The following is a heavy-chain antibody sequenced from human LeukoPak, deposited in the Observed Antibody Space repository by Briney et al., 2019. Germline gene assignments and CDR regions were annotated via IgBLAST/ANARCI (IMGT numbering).Heavy chain of an antibody. Sequence: SETLSLTCTVSGGSISSGSYYWSWIRQPAGKGLEWIGRIYASGSTNYNPSLKRRVTMSVDTSKKQFSLKLSSVTAADTAMYYCVREGGITAAGTLYCYFDLWGRGTLVTVSS. CDR1: GGSISSGSYY. CDR3: VREGGITAAGTLYCYFDL. V-gene: IGHV4-61*02. D-gene: IGHD6-13*01. J-gene: IGHJ2*01. CDR2: IYASGST.